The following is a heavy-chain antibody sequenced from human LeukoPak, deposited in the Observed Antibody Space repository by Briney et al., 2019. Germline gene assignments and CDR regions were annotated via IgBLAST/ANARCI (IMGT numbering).Heavy chain of an antibody. CDR2: IYSGGST. CDR1: GFTVSSNY. J-gene: IGHJ3*02. Sequence: GGSLRLSCAASGFTVSSNYMSWVRQAPGKGLEWVSVIYSGGSTYYADSVKGRFTISRDNSKNTLYLQMDSLRAEDTAVYYCARGAYDSSGYLLDIWGQGTMVTVSS. D-gene: IGHD3-22*01. V-gene: IGHV3-53*01. CDR3: ARGAYDSSGYLLDI.